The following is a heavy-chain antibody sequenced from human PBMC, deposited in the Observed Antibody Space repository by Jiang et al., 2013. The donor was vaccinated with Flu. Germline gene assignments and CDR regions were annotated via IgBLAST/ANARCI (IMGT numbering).Heavy chain of an antibody. V-gene: IGHV4-34*01. CDR2: INHSGST. J-gene: IGHJ4*02. Sequence: PPGKGLEWIGEINHSGSTNXNPSLKSRVTISVDTSKNQFSLKLSSVTAADTAVYYCARVEDYYDSSGYYHYFDYWGQGTLVTVSS. D-gene: IGHD3-22*01. CDR3: ARVEDYYDSSGYYHYFDY.